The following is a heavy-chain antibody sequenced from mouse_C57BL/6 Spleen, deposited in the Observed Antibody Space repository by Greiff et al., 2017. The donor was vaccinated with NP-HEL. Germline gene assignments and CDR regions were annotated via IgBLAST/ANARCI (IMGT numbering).Heavy chain of an antibody. J-gene: IGHJ1*03. V-gene: IGHV1-39*01. Sequence: EVQLQESGPELVKPGASVKISCKASGYSFTDYNMNWVKQSNGKSLEWIGVINPNYGTTSYNQKFKGKATLTVDQSSSTAYMQLKSLTSEDSAVYYCARYRYYGKDWYFDVWGTGTTVTVSS. CDR1: GYSFTDYN. CDR2: INPNYGTT. CDR3: ARYRYYGKDWYFDV. D-gene: IGHD1-1*01.